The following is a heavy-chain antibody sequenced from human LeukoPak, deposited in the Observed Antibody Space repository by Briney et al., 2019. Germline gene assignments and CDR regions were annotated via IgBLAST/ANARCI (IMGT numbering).Heavy chain of an antibody. CDR2: IYYNERT. CDR3: ARSHLRLGESS. D-gene: IGHD3-16*02. V-gene: IGHV4-59*01. J-gene: IGHJ4*02. Sequence: PSETLSLTCAVSGDSITSYYWTWIRQPPGKGLEWIGYIYYNERTSYNPSLKSRVTVSADTSKNQFSLELTSVTAADTAVYYCARSHLRLGESSWGQGTLVTVSS. CDR1: GDSITSYY.